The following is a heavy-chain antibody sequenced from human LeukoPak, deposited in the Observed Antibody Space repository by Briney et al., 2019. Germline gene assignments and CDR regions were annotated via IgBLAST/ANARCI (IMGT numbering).Heavy chain of an antibody. Sequence: GGSLRLSCTASGFIFSNAWMSWVRQAPGKGLEWVGRIKSRADGGTTDYAAPVKGRFTISKDDSKNTLCLQMNSLKSEDTAVYYCTTEYYASGALTPIDYWGQGTLVTVSS. V-gene: IGHV3-15*01. J-gene: IGHJ4*02. CDR2: IKSRADGGTT. D-gene: IGHD2/OR15-2a*01. CDR3: TTEYYASGALTPIDY. CDR1: GFIFSNAW.